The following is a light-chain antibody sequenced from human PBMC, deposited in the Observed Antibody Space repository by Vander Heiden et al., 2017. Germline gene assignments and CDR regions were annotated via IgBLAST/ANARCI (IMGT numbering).Light chain of an antibody. Sequence: SPGERAPFSCGASQSVSSSLAWYQQKPGQAPRLLIDAASTRATGIPARFSGSGSKTDFTLTISSLHSEDFAIYCCQQYDNWPDATWTFGRGTKVEIK. V-gene: IGKV3-15*01. CDR2: AAS. J-gene: IGKJ1*01. CDR1: QSVSSS. CDR3: QQYDNWPDATWT.